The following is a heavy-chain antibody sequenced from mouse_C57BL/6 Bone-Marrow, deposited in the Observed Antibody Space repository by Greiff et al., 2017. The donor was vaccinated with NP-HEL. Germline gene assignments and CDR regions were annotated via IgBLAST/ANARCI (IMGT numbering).Heavy chain of an antibody. V-gene: IGHV1-53*01. CDR1: GYTFTSYW. J-gene: IGHJ1*03. Sequence: VQLKQPGTELVKPGASVKLSCKASGYTFTSYWMHWVKQRPGQGLEWIGNINPSNGGTNYNEKFKSKATLTVDKSSSTAYMQLSSLTSEDSAVYYCARSGLRRYWYFDVWGTGTTVTVSS. CDR3: ARSGLRRYWYFDV. CDR2: INPSNGGT. D-gene: IGHD2-2*01.